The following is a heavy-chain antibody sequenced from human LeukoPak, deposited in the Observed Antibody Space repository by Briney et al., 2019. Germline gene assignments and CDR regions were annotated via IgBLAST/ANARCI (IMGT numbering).Heavy chain of an antibody. V-gene: IGHV3-15*01. CDR3: TTDGVAGRSDYYYYMDV. CDR2: IKSKTDGGTT. D-gene: IGHD6-19*01. Sequence: PGGSLRLSCAASGFTFSNAWMSWVRQAPGKGLEWVGRIKSKTDGGTTDYAAPGKGRLSISRDDSQNTLYLQMNSLKTEDTAVYYCTTDGVAGRSDYYYYMDVWGKGTTVTVSS. J-gene: IGHJ6*03. CDR1: GFTFSNAW.